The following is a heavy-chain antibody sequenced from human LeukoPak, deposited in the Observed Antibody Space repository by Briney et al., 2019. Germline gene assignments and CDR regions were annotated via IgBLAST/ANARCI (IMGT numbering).Heavy chain of an antibody. V-gene: IGHV3-23*01. CDR1: GFTFSSFG. D-gene: IGHD1-26*01. CDR2: ISSTGGTA. CDR3: ARDPYSGSYGDSYYYYMDV. J-gene: IGHJ6*03. Sequence: GGSLRLSCAASGFTFSSFGMSWVRQAPGKGLEWVSAISSTGGTAYYADSVKGRFTISRDNAKNSLYLQMNSLRVEDTAVYYCARDPYSGSYGDSYYYYMDVWGKGTTVTISS.